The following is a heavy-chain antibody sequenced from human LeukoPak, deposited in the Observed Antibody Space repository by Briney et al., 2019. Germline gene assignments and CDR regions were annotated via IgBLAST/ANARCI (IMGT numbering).Heavy chain of an antibody. Sequence: SETLSLTCTVSGGSISSYYWSWIRQPPGKGLEWIGHIYYSGSTNYNPSLKSRVTISVDTSKNQFSLKLSSVSAADTAVYYCARYYYGSGSWTFDYWGQGTLVTVSA. J-gene: IGHJ4*02. CDR2: IYYSGST. CDR1: GGSISSYY. V-gene: IGHV4-59*01. CDR3: ARYYYGSGSWTFDY. D-gene: IGHD3-10*01.